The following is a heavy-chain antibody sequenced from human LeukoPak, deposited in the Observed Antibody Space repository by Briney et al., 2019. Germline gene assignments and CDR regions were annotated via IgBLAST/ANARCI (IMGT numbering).Heavy chain of an antibody. CDR1: GGSISTYY. CDR3: ARATRWRGYFDY. D-gene: IGHD2-15*01. J-gene: IGHJ4*02. CDR2: IYDSGST. Sequence: SDTLSLTCSVSGGSISTYYWIWIRQPPGKGLEWIGYIYDSGSTNYNPSHKSRVTISVDTSKNQFSLKLSSVTAADTAVYYCARATRWRGYFDYWGQGPLVTVSS. V-gene: IGHV4-59*07.